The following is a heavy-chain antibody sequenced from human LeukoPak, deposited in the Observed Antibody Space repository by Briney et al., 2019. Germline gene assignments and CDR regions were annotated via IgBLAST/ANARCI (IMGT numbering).Heavy chain of an antibody. CDR3: AREAPYCSSTSCPGAFDP. D-gene: IGHD2-2*01. CDR2: IYYTGSGST. V-gene: IGHV4-39*07. J-gene: IGHJ5*02. Sequence: PSETLSLTCTVSGGSISSSSHYWGWIRRPPGKGLEWIGSIYYTGSGSTYYNPSLKSRVTISVDKSKNQFSLKLSSVTAADTAVYYCAREAPYCSSTSCPGAFDPWGQGTLVTVSS. CDR1: GGSISSSSHY.